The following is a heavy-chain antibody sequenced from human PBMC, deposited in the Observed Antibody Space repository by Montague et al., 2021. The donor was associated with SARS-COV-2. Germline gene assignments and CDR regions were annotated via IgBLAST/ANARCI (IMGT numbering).Heavy chain of an antibody. D-gene: IGHD4-11*01. CDR1: GFSLSTSGMC. J-gene: IGHJ6*02. CDR2: IDWDDDK. Sequence: LVKPTQTLTLTCTFSGFSLSTSGMCVSWIRQPPGKALEWLALIDWDDDKYYSTSLKTRLTISKDTSKNQVVLTMTNMDPVDTATYYCARVTTVTYPYYYYGMDVWGQGTTVTVSS. CDR3: ARVTTVTYPYYYYGMDV. V-gene: IGHV2-70*01.